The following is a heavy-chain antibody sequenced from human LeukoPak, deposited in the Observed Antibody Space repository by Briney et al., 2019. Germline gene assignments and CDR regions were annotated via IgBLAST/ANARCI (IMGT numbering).Heavy chain of an antibody. CDR2: IYYSGST. V-gene: IGHV4-39*07. CDR1: GGSISSSSYY. D-gene: IGHD3-22*01. CDR3: ARVSPFNYYDSSGHAFDI. J-gene: IGHJ3*02. Sequence: SETLSLTCTVSGGSISSSSYYWGWIRQPPGKGVEWIGSIYYSGSTYYNPSLKSRVTISVDTSKNQFSLKLSSVTAADTAVYYCARVSPFNYYDSSGHAFDIWGQGTMVTVSS.